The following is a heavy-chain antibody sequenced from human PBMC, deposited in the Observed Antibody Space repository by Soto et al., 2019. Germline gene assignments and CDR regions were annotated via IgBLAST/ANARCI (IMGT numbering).Heavy chain of an antibody. CDR3: ARDDWNYVEADRDAFDI. D-gene: IGHD1-7*01. Sequence: ASVKVSCKASGYTFTSYGISWVRQAPGQGLEWMGWISAYNGNTNYAQKLQGRVTMTTDTSTSTAYMELRSLRSDDTAVYYCARDDWNYVEADRDAFDIWGQGTMVTVSS. J-gene: IGHJ3*02. V-gene: IGHV1-18*01. CDR2: ISAYNGNT. CDR1: GYTFTSYG.